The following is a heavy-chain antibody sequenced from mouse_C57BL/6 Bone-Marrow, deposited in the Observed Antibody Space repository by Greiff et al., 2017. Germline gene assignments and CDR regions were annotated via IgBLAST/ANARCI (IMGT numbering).Heavy chain of an antibody. CDR2: ISSGGSYT. V-gene: IGHV5-6*01. CDR1: GFTFSSYG. Sequence: EVKVVESGGDLVKPGGSLKLSCAASGFTFSSYGMSWVRQTPDKRLEWVATISSGGSYTYYPASVKGRFTISRDNAKNTLYLQMSSLKSEDTAMYYCARGVYYYAMDYWGQGTSVTVSS. J-gene: IGHJ4*01. CDR3: ARGVYYYAMDY.